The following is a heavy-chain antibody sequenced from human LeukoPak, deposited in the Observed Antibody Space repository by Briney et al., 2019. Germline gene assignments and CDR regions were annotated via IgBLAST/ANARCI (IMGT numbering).Heavy chain of an antibody. J-gene: IGHJ5*02. CDR2: IKSDGST. Sequence: GGSLRLSCAASGFTFSRYWMHWVRQAPGKGLVWVSRIKSDGSTNYADSVKGRFTISRDNAKNSLYLQMNSLRPEDTAVYYCARDGSAVAPHDVNWFDPWGQGTLVTVSS. V-gene: IGHV3-74*01. CDR1: GFTFSRYW. D-gene: IGHD6-19*01. CDR3: ARDGSAVAPHDVNWFDP.